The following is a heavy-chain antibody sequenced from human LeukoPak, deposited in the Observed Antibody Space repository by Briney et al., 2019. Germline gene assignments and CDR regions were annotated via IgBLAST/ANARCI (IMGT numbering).Heavy chain of an antibody. Sequence: PGRSRTLSFAASGGSVEGYARDWVREAPGKCLEWVSGISWNSGSIGYADSVKGRFTISRDNVKNSLYLQMNSLRAEDTALYSCAKDRDSSSSGASVDYWGQGTVVTVSS. CDR2: ISWNSGSI. CDR1: GGSVEGYA. V-gene: IGHV3-9*01. CDR3: AKDRDSSSSGASVDY. D-gene: IGHD6-6*01. J-gene: IGHJ4*02.